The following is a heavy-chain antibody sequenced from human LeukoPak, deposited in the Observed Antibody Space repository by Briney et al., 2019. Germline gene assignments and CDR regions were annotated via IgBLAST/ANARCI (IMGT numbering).Heavy chain of an antibody. Sequence: GGSLRLSCAASGFTFRDYYMSWIRQGPGKGAEWGSYFSSSGSTIYYADSVKGRFTISRDNAKNSLYLQMNSLRAEDTAVYYCARGDEIKVVITTTPNWFDPWGQGTLVTVSS. V-gene: IGHV3-11*01. J-gene: IGHJ5*02. CDR2: FSSSGSTI. CDR1: GFTFRDYY. D-gene: IGHD3-22*01. CDR3: ARGDEIKVVITTTPNWFDP.